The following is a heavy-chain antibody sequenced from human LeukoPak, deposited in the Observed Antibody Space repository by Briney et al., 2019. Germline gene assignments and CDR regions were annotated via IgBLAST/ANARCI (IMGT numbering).Heavy chain of an antibody. CDR1: GFTFSSYA. Sequence: GGSLRLSCAASGFTFSSYAMSWVRQAPGKGLEWVSVIYSGGSTYYADSVKGRFTISRDNSKNTLYLQMNSLRAEDTAVYYCARWGYSSSWYYFDYWGQGTLVTVSS. CDR3: ARWGYSSSWYYFDY. D-gene: IGHD6-13*01. J-gene: IGHJ4*02. CDR2: IYSGGST. V-gene: IGHV3-66*02.